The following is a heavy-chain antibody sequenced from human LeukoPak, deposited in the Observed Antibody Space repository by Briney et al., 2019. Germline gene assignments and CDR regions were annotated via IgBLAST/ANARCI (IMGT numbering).Heavy chain of an antibody. V-gene: IGHV1-46*01. J-gene: IGHJ4*02. CDR2: INPSGDIT. Sequence: ASVKVSCKVSGYTLTELSMHWVRQAPGKGLEWMGIINPSGDITTYAQMFQGRVTMTRDTSTSTVYMELSSLRSEDTAVYYCARRGYSYGHIDYWGQGTLVTVSS. D-gene: IGHD5-18*01. CDR1: GYTLTELS. CDR3: ARRGYSYGHIDY.